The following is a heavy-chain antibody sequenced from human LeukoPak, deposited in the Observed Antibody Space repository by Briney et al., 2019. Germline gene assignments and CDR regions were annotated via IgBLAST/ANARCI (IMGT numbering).Heavy chain of an antibody. CDR1: GFTFSSYA. Sequence: SGGSLRHSCAAFGFTFSSYAMSWVRQAPGKGLEWVSAINGSGGSTYYADSVKGRFTISRDNSKNTLYLQMNSLRAEDTAVYYCAKDLFVVVIRGLAFDIWGQGTMVTVSS. D-gene: IGHD3-3*01. CDR3: AKDLFVVVIRGLAFDI. V-gene: IGHV3-23*01. J-gene: IGHJ3*02. CDR2: INGSGGST.